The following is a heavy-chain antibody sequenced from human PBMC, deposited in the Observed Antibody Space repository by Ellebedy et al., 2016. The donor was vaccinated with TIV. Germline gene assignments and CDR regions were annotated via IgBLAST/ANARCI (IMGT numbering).Heavy chain of an antibody. CDR1: GFTFSDYY. V-gene: IGHV3-11*03. Sequence: GESLKISCAASGFTFSDYYMSWIRQAPGKGLEWVSYISSSSSYTNYADSVKGRFTISKDISTSTLSLQMNSLRAEDSATYYCAKDAVLGDGYWELDSWGQGTLVTVSS. J-gene: IGHJ4*02. CDR3: AKDAVLGDGYWELDS. CDR2: ISSSSSYT. D-gene: IGHD4-17*01.